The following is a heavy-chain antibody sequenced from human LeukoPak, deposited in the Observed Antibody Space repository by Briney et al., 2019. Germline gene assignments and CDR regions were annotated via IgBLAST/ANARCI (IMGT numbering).Heavy chain of an antibody. Sequence: GGSLRLSCAASGLTFDDYTMHWVRQAPGKGLEWVSLISWDGGSTYYADSVKGRFTISRDNSKNSLYLQMNSLRTEDTALYYCAKAPLQWELQDAFDIWGQGTMVTVSS. CDR1: GLTFDDYT. D-gene: IGHD1-26*01. J-gene: IGHJ3*02. CDR3: AKAPLQWELQDAFDI. CDR2: ISWDGGST. V-gene: IGHV3-43*01.